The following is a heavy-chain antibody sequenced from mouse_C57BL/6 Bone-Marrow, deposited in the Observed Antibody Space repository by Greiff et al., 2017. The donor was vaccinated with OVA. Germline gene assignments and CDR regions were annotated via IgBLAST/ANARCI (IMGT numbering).Heavy chain of an antibody. V-gene: IGHV1-62-2*01. D-gene: IGHD2-5*01. J-gene: IGHJ4*01. CDR3: ARHEDVYSNYGEYSMDY. CDR1: GYTFTEYT. Sequence: VQLQQSGAELVKPGASVKLSCKASGYTFTEYTIHWVKQRSGQGLEWIGWFYPGSGSIKYNEKFKDKATLTADKSSSTVYMELSRLTSEDSAVYFCARHEDVYSNYGEYSMDYWGQGTSVTVSS. CDR2: FYPGSGSI.